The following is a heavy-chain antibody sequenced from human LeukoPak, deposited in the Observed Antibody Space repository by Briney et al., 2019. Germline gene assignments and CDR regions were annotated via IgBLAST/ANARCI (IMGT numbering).Heavy chain of an antibody. CDR3: AKDIVVAPAAEASFDY. CDR2: ISGHGGST. D-gene: IGHD2-2*01. CDR1: GFTFSSYA. Sequence: GGSLRLSCAASGFTFSSYAVSWVRQPPGKGLEWVSAISGHGGSTYYTDSVKGRFTISRDNSKNTLYLQMDSLRAEDTAVYYCAKDIVVAPAAEASFDYWGQGTLVTVSS. J-gene: IGHJ4*02. V-gene: IGHV3-23*01.